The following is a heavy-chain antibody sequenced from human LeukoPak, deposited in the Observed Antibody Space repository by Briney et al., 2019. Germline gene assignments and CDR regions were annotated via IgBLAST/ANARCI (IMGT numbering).Heavy chain of an antibody. D-gene: IGHD3-3*01. Sequence: SETLSLTCTVSGGSISSSTYYGGWIRQPPGKGLEWIGSISYSGSSYYNPSLKSRVTISVDTSTSQFSLKVSSVTAADTAVYYCARLFYDFWSGHYYYYMDVWGKGTTVTVSS. CDR2: ISYSGSS. CDR3: ARLFYDFWSGHYYYYMDV. V-gene: IGHV4-39*01. J-gene: IGHJ6*03. CDR1: GGSISSSTYY.